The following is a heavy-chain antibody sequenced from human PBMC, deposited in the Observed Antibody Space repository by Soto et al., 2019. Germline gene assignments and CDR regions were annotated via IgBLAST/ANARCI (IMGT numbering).Heavy chain of an antibody. Sequence: GGSLRLSCAASGFFFGTYAMSWVRQAPGKGLEWVSAISGSGNTKYYADSVKGRFTASRDNSKNTLYLQMSSLRVEDTALYYCTKGLDADNQGADYWGQGTRGTVS. CDR3: TKGLDADNQGADY. CDR2: ISGSGNTK. CDR1: GFFFGTYA. V-gene: IGHV3-23*01. D-gene: IGHD2-2*01. J-gene: IGHJ4*02.